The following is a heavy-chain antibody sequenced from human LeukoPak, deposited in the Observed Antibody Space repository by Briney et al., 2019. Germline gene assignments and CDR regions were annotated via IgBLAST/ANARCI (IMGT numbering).Heavy chain of an antibody. J-gene: IGHJ4*02. Sequence: GSLRLSCAGSGFSFSSYDMLWVRQATGKGLEWVSAIGSCGDTYYAGSVKGRFTISRESAKNSFYLQMNSLSAGDTAVYFCARAVAGTDEIDSWGQGTLVTVSS. V-gene: IGHV3-13*01. CDR3: ARAVAGTDEIDS. CDR1: GFSFSSYD. CDR2: IGSCGDT. D-gene: IGHD6-19*01.